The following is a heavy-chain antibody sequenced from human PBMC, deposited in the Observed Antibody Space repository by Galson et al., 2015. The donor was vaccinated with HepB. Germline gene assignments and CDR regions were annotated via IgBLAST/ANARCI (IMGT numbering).Heavy chain of an antibody. V-gene: IGHV5-10-1*01. Sequence: QSGAEGKKPGESLRISCKGSGYSFTSYWISWVRQMPGKGLEWMGWIDPSDSCTNYSPSFQGHVTISADKSISTAYLQWSSLKALDTAMYYCARPHYSSSPYYSYGMDVWGQGTTFTVSS. CDR1: GYSFTSYW. CDR2: IDPSDSCT. D-gene: IGHD6-6*01. J-gene: IGHJ6*02. CDR3: ARPHYSSSPYYSYGMDV.